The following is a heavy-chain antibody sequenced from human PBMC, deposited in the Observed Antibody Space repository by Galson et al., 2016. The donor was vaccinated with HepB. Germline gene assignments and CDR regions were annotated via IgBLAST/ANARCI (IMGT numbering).Heavy chain of an antibody. D-gene: IGHD5-18*01. CDR1: GFSFSSYA. V-gene: IGHV3-23*01. CDR2: ITSGGTT. CDR3: AKRPYSYGWHYYMDV. Sequence: SLRLSCAASGFSFSSYAMSWVRQAPGKGLEWVSGITSGGTTYYADSVKGRFTISRDNSKNILYLQMKSLRDEDTAVYYCAKRPYSYGWHYYMDVWGKGTTVTVSS. J-gene: IGHJ6*03.